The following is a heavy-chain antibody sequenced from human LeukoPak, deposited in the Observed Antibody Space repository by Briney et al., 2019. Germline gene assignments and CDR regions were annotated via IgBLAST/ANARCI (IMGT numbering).Heavy chain of an antibody. CDR1: GYTFTGYY. CDR3: ARDRTSHTYYDILTGTAVDY. D-gene: IGHD3-9*01. Sequence: ASVKVSCKASGYTFTGYYMHWVRQAPGQGLEWMRWINPNSGGTNYAQKFQGRVTMTRDTSISTAYMELSRLRSDDTAVYYCARDRTSHTYYDILTGTAVDYWGQGTLVTVSS. V-gene: IGHV1-2*02. J-gene: IGHJ4*02. CDR2: INPNSGGT.